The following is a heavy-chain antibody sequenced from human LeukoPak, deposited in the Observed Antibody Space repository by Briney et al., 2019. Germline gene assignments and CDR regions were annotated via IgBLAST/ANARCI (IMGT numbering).Heavy chain of an antibody. J-gene: IGHJ4*02. V-gene: IGHV1-18*01. CDR1: GYTFTSYG. CDR2: ISAYNGNT. Sequence: ASVKVSCKASGYTFTSYGISWVRQAPGQGLEWMGWISAYNGNTNYAQKLQGRVTMTTDTSTSTAYMELRSLRSDDTAVYYCARDRYGSGSYHFDYWGQGTLVTVSS. D-gene: IGHD3-10*01. CDR3: ARDRYGSGSYHFDY.